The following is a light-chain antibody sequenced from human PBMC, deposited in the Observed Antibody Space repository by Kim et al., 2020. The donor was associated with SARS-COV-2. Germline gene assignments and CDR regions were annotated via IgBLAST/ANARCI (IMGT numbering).Light chain of an antibody. CDR2: DAS. J-gene: IGKJ5*01. CDR1: QSVSSY. CDR3: QQRSNWPPGST. Sequence: EIVLTQSPATLSLSPGERATLSCRASQSVSSYLAWYQQKAGQAPRLLIYDASNRATGIPARFSGSGSGTDFTLTISSLEPEDFAVYYCQQRSNWPPGSTFGQGTRLEIK. V-gene: IGKV3-11*01.